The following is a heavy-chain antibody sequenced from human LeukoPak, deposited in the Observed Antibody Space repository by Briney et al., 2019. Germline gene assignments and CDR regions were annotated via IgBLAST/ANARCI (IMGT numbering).Heavy chain of an antibody. CDR1: GFTFSSYW. CDR3: ARAGMTSRYYYGMDV. D-gene: IGHD1-1*01. Sequence: GGSLRLSCAASGFTFSSYWMSWVRQAPGKGPEWVANIKQDGSEKYYVDSVKGRFTISRDNAKNSLYLQMNSLRAEDTAVYYCARAGMTSRYYYGMDVWGQGTTVTVSS. CDR2: IKQDGSEK. J-gene: IGHJ6*02. V-gene: IGHV3-7*01.